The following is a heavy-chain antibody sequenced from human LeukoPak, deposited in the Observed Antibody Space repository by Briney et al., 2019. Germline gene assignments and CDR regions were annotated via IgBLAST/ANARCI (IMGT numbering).Heavy chain of an antibody. CDR1: GVPFCDFA. CDR2: ITRSGQNT. CDR3: VKDDYCSIPGCVIDALVV. V-gene: IGHV3-23*01. Sequence: GGSLRLSCAVSGVPFCDFAMTWVRQAPGVGRQWVSAITRSGQNTYYADSVKGRFTISRDDYKDLLYLQMNRLRAEDTAMYYCVKDDYCSIPGCVIDALVVWRQGTVVTVSS. D-gene: IGHD4-11*01. J-gene: IGHJ3*01.